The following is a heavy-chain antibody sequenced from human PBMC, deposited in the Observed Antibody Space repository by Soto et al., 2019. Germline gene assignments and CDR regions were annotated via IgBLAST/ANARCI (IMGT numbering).Heavy chain of an antibody. V-gene: IGHV1-69*02. Sequence: QVQLVQSGAEVKKPGSSVKVSCKASGGTFSSYTISWVRQAPGQGLEWMGRIIPILGIANYAQKFQGRVTITADKSTSTAYRELSSLRSEDTAVYYCARSGDYLGWFDPWGQGTLVTVSS. J-gene: IGHJ5*02. CDR3: ARSGDYLGWFDP. CDR1: GGTFSSYT. CDR2: IIPILGIA. D-gene: IGHD4-17*01.